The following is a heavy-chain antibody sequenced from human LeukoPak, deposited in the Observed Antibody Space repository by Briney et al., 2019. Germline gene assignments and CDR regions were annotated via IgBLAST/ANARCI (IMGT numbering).Heavy chain of an antibody. D-gene: IGHD3-10*01. CDR1: GGSISNND. CDR2: IYNSGST. Sequence: SETLSLTRTVSGGSISNNDWSWIRQPPGKGLEWIGYIYNSGSTNYNPSLRSRVTISVDTSKNQFSLKLSSVTAADTAVYYCTRLIMSSIYYYYMDVWGKGTTVTVSS. V-gene: IGHV4-59*01. CDR3: TRLIMSSIYYYYMDV. J-gene: IGHJ6*03.